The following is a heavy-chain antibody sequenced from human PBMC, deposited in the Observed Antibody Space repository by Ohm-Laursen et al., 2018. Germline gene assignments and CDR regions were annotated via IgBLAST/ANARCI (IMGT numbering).Heavy chain of an antibody. CDR1: GFTFSIYE. CDR3: ARAFHDDFPFDY. V-gene: IGHV3-48*03. D-gene: IGHD4-17*01. CDR2: IGSGYTP. J-gene: IGHJ4*02. Sequence: SLRLSCTASGFTFSIYEMNWVRQAPEKGLEWVSYIGSGYTPHYADSVKGRFTVSRDNTKNSLYLQMNSLRAEDTALYYCARAFHDDFPFDYWGQGTLVTVSS.